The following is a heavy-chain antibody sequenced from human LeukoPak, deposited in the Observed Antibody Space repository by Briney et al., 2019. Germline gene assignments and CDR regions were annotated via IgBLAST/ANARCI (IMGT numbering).Heavy chain of an antibody. V-gene: IGHV1-69*04. J-gene: IGHJ4*02. CDR1: GGTFSSYA. CDR2: IIPILGIA. CDR3: AQTYYYGSGSYYMIPYFDY. Sequence: GASVKVSCKASGGTFSSYAISWVRQAPGQGLEWMGRIIPILGIANYAQKFQGRVTITADKSTSTAYMELSSLRSEDTAVYYCAQTYYYGSGSYYMIPYFDYWGQGTLVTVSS. D-gene: IGHD3-10*01.